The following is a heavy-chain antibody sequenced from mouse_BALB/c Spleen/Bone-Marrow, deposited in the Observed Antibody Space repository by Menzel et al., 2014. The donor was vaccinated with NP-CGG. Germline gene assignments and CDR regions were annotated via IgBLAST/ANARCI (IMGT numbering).Heavy chain of an antibody. V-gene: IGHV1-7*01. CDR1: GYTFTSYW. J-gene: IGHJ3*01. CDR2: INPSTGYT. CDR3: ARGYYGSSLVY. D-gene: IGHD1-1*01. Sequence: QVQLKDSGAELAKPGASVKMSCKASGYTFTSYWMHWVKQRPGQGLEWIGYINPSTGYTEYNQKFKDKATLTADKSSSTAYMQLSSLTSEDSAVYYCARGYYGSSLVYWGQGTLVTVSA.